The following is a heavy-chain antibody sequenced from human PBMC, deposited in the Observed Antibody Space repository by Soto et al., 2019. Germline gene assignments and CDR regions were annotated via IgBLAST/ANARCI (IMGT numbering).Heavy chain of an antibody. V-gene: IGHV1-18*01. J-gene: IGHJ3*02. D-gene: IGHD3-22*01. CDR3: ASEYRQYYYDSSGYYPRAFDI. CDR2: ISAYNGNT. Sequence: ASVKVSCKASGYTFTSYGISWVRQAPGQGLEWMGWISAYNGNTNYAKKLQGRVTMTTDTSTSTAYMELRSLRSDDTAVYYCASEYRQYYYDSSGYYPRAFDIWGQGTMVTVSS. CDR1: GYTFTSYG.